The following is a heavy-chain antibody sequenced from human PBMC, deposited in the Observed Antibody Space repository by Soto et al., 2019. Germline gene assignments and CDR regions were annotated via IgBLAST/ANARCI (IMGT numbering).Heavy chain of an antibody. D-gene: IGHD3-10*01. V-gene: IGHV4-31*03. Sequence: QVQLQESGPGLVKSSQTLSLTCTVSGGSISSDGNYWSWIRQHPGKGLEWIGYIYYIGSTYYNPSLKSRVTISVETSKNQFSLKLTSVTAADTAVYYCARARMVRGIIYYYGMDVWGQGTTVTVSS. CDR1: GGSISSDGNY. J-gene: IGHJ6*02. CDR3: ARARMVRGIIYYYGMDV. CDR2: IYYIGST.